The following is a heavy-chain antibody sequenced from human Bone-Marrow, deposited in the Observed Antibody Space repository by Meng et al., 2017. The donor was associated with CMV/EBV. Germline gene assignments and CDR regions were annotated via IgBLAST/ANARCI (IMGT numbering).Heavy chain of an antibody. J-gene: IGHJ4*02. Sequence: SLKISCAASGFTFSSYNMNWVRQAPGKGLEWVSSISWNSGSIGYADSVKGRFTISRDNAKNSLYLQMISLRAEDTALYYCAKASSSWSAPLGYYFDYWGQGTLVTVS. D-gene: IGHD6-13*01. CDR3: AKASSSWSAPLGYYFDY. V-gene: IGHV3-9*01. CDR1: GFTFSSYN. CDR2: ISWNSGSI.